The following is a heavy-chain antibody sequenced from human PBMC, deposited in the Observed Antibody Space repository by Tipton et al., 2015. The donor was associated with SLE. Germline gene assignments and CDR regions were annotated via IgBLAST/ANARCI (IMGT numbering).Heavy chain of an antibody. V-gene: IGHV4-4*02. J-gene: IGHJ5*02. CDR3: ATNEAHWRDIAAAGA. Sequence: GSLRLSCAVSGGSISSSNWWSWVRQPPGKGLEWIGEINHSGSTNYNPSLKSRVTISVDTSKNQFSLKLSSVTAADTAVYYCATNEAHWRDIAAAGAWGQGTLVTVSS. CDR2: INHSGST. D-gene: IGHD6-13*01. CDR1: GGSISSSNW.